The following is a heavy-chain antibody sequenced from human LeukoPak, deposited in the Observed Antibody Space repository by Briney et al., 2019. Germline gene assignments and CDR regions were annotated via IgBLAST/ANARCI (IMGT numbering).Heavy chain of an antibody. CDR2: IESNTDGGTT. CDR3: TTDGPFYDFWSGYVEHDL. V-gene: IGHV3-15*04. Sequence: GGSLRLSCAASGFSFTNAWMSWVRQVPGKGLEWVGRIESNTDGGTTDYAAPVKGRFTISRDDSKNTLYLQLNSLKIEDTAMYYCTTDGPFYDFWSGYVEHDLWGQGTLVTVSS. D-gene: IGHD3-3*01. J-gene: IGHJ4*02. CDR1: GFSFTNAW.